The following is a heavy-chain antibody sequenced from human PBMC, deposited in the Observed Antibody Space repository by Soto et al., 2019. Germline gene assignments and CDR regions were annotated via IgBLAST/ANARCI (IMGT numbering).Heavy chain of an antibody. D-gene: IGHD3-10*01. CDR1: GFTFSTYW. V-gene: IGHV3-74*01. CDR3: ARDLLAMVRGSLGPSDY. CDR2: INSDGSTT. J-gene: IGHJ4*02. Sequence: GGSLRLSCAASGFTFSTYWMHWVRQAPGKGLVWVSRINSDGSTTNYADSVKGRFTISRDNAKNTLYLQMNSLRAEDTAVYYCARDLLAMVRGSLGPSDYWGQGTLVTVSS.